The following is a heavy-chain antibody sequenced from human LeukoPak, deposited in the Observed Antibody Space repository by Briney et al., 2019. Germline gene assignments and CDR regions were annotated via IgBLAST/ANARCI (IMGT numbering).Heavy chain of an antibody. D-gene: IGHD6-13*01. CDR3: ARWGIRGHDAFDL. Sequence: PGRSLRLSCEGSGFIFSRYGIHWVRQAPGKGLEWVALIRYDGSDHWYGDPAKGPFTISRENTRNTVYLQMDSLRDEDTAVYYCARWGIRGHDAFDLWGEGTMVTVSS. J-gene: IGHJ3*01. V-gene: IGHV3-33*01. CDR2: IRYDGSDH. CDR1: GFIFSRYG.